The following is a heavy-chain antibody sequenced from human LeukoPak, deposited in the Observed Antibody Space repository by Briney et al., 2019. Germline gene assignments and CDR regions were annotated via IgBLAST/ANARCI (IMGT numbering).Heavy chain of an antibody. Sequence: ASVKVSCKASGYTFTNYGVTWVRQAPGQGLEWMGWISAYNGNTNYAQKVLGRVTMTTDTSTTTAYMELRSLRSDDTAVYYCARRSGSRGNDYWGQGTLVTVSS. CDR1: GYTFTNYG. CDR3: ARRSGSRGNDY. V-gene: IGHV1-18*01. D-gene: IGHD3-3*01. CDR2: ISAYNGNT. J-gene: IGHJ4*02.